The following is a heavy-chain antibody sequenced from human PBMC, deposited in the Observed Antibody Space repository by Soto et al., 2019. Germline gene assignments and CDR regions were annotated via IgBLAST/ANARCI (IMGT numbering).Heavy chain of an antibody. CDR3: ANYNYYDSSVLDY. CDR1: GXTFSSYS. Sequence: PXGSLRLSCAASGXTFSSYSMSWVRQAPGKGLEWVSAISGSGGSTYYADSVKGRFTISRDNSKKTLYLQMNSLRAEDTAVYYCANYNYYDSSVLDYWGQGTLVPVS. CDR2: ISGSGGST. J-gene: IGHJ4*02. V-gene: IGHV3-23*01. D-gene: IGHD3-22*01.